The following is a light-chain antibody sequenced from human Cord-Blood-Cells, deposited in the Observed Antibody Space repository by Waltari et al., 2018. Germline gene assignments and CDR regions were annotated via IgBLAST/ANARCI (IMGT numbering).Light chain of an antibody. V-gene: IGLV1-44*01. J-gene: IGLJ1*01. CDR2: SNN. CDR1: SSNIGSNP. CDR3: AAWDDSLNGYV. Sequence: QSVLTQPPSASGTPGQRVTISCSGRSSNIGSNPVNWYQQLPGTAPKLLIYSNNQRPSGVPDRFSGSKSGTSASLAISGLQSEEEADYYCAAWDDSLNGYVFGTGTKVTVL.